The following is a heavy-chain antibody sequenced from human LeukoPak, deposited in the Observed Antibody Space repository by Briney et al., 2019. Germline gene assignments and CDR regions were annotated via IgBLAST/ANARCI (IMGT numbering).Heavy chain of an antibody. J-gene: IGHJ4*02. V-gene: IGHV4-39*01. CDR3: ARLTRTTSITMVRGYFDF. CDR2: IYSSGST. Sequence: WVRQPPGKGLEWIGTIYSSGSTYYNPSLKSRVTISVETSKSQFSLNLSSVTAADTAVYYCARLTRTTSITMVRGYFDFWGLGTLVTVSS. D-gene: IGHD3-10*01.